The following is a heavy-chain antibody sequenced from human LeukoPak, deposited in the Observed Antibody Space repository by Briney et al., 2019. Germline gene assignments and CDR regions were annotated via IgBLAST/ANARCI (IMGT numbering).Heavy chain of an antibody. D-gene: IGHD1-26*01. CDR2: IYYSGST. CDR1: GGSISSYY. V-gene: IGHV4-59*08. J-gene: IGHJ3*02. CDR3: ARHEGSLDAFDI. Sequence: SETLSLTCTVSGGSISSYYWSWIRQPPGKGLEWIGYIYYSGSTNYNPSLKSRVTISVDTSKNQFSLKLSSVTAADTAVYYCARHEGSLDAFDIWGQGTMVTGSS.